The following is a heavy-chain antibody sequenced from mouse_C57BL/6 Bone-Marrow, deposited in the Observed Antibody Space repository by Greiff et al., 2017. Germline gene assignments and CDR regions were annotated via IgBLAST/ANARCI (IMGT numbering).Heavy chain of an antibody. J-gene: IGHJ2*01. Sequence: EVKLVESGAELVRPGASVKLSCTASGFNIKDDYMHWVKQRPEQGLEWIGWIDPENGDTEYASKFQGKATITADTSSNTAYLQLSSLTSEDTAVYYCTAAQAYYFDYWGQGTTLTVSS. D-gene: IGHD3-2*02. CDR3: TAAQAYYFDY. CDR2: IDPENGDT. V-gene: IGHV14-4*01. CDR1: GFNIKDDY.